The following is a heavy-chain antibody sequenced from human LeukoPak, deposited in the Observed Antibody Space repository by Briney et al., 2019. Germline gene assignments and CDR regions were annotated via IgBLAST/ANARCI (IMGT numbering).Heavy chain of an antibody. CDR1: GGSISSYY. Sequence: SETLSLTCTVSGGSISSYYWSWIRQPPGKGLEWIGYIYYSGSTNYNPSLKSRVTISVDTSKNQFSLKLSSVTAADTAVYYCARVGGMVRGVIITYYFDYGAREPWSPSPQ. D-gene: IGHD3-10*01. V-gene: IGHV4-59*08. CDR3: ARVGGMVRGVIITYYFDY. CDR2: IYYSGST. J-gene: IGHJ4*02.